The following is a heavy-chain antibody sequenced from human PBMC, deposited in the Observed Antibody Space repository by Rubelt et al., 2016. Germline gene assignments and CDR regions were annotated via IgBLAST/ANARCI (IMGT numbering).Heavy chain of an antibody. CDR1: GFTFDDYA. Sequence: GRSLRLSCAASGFTFDDYAMHWVRQAPGKGLEWVSGISWNSGSIGYADSVKGRFTISRDNAKNSLYLQMNSLRAEETALYYCAKSNYYDSSGYIDYWGQGTLVTVSS. V-gene: IGHV3-9*01. D-gene: IGHD3-22*01. CDR2: ISWNSGSI. CDR3: AKSNYYDSSGYIDY. J-gene: IGHJ4*02.